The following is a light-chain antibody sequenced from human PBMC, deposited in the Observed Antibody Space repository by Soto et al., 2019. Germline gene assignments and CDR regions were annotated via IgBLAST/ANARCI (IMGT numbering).Light chain of an antibody. Sequence: QTVVTQEPSLTVSPGGTVILTSASSTGAVTSGYYPNWFQQKPGQAPRALIYSTSNKYSWTPARFSGSLLGGKAALTLSGVQPEDEAEYYCLLYYGGQLGVFGGGTKLTVL. V-gene: IGLV7-43*01. CDR2: STS. J-gene: IGLJ2*01. CDR3: LLYYGGQLGV. CDR1: TGAVTSGYY.